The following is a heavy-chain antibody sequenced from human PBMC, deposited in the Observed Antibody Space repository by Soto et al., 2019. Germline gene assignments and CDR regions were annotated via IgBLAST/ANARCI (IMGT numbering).Heavy chain of an antibody. D-gene: IGHD2-2*01. V-gene: IGHV5-51*01. CDR2: IYPGDSDT. J-gene: IGHJ5*02. CDR3: ARWGYCSSSSCYDNWFDP. Sequence: GESLKISCKGSGYSFSTYWIGWVRQMPGKGLEWMGMIYPGDSDTRYSPSFQGKVTISADKSISTAYLQWSRLKASDTAMYYCARWGYCSSSSCYDNWFDPWGQGTLVTVS. CDR1: GYSFSTYW.